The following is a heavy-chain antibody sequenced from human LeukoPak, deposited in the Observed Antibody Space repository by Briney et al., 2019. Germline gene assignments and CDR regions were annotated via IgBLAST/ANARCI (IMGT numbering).Heavy chain of an antibody. CDR2: INPNSGGT. V-gene: IGHV1-2*04. J-gene: IGHJ6*02. CDR1: GYTFTGYY. CDR3: ARGEYYDSSGYYYYYYGMDV. Sequence: ASVKVSCKASGYTFTGYYMRWVRQAPGQGLEWMGWINPNSGGTNYAQKFQGWVTMTRDTSISTAYMELSRLRSDDAAVYYCARGEYYDSSGYYYYYYGMDVWGQGTTVTVSS. D-gene: IGHD3-22*01.